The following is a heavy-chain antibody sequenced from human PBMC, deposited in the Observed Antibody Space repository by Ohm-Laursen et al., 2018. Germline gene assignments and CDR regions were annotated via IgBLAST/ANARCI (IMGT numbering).Heavy chain of an antibody. D-gene: IGHD3-3*01. V-gene: IGHV3-74*01. CDR3: ARDPADFWSGKRGAFDI. CDR1: GFTFSSYW. J-gene: IGHJ3*02. Sequence: SLRLSCAASGFTFSSYWMHWVRQAPGKGLAWVSRINSDGSSTSYADSVKGRFAISRDNAKNTLYLQMNSLRAEDTAVYYCARDPADFWSGKRGAFDIWGQGTMVTVSS. CDR2: INSDGSST.